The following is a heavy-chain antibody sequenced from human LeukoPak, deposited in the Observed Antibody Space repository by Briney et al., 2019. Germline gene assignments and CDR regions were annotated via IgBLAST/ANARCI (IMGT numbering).Heavy chain of an antibody. J-gene: IGHJ5*02. Sequence: SETLSLTCTVSGGSISSYYWSWIRQPPGKGLEWIGYIYTSGSTNYNPSLKSRVTISVDTSKNQFSLKLSSVIAADTAVYYCASSGRHYDSSGYYPNWFDPWGQGTLVTVSS. CDR3: ASSGRHYDSSGYYPNWFDP. D-gene: IGHD3-22*01. V-gene: IGHV4-4*09. CDR2: IYTSGST. CDR1: GGSISSYY.